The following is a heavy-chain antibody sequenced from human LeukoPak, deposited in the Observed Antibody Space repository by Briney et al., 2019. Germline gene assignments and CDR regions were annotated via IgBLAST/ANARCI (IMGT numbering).Heavy chain of an antibody. CDR1: GGTFSSYA. CDR2: IIPIFGTA. Sequence: GALVKVSCKASGGTFSSYAISWVRQAPGQGLEWMGGIIPIFGTANYAQKFQGRVTITADESTSTAYMELSSLRSEDTAVYYCGAGNSGSGSPYYYYGMDVWGQGTTVTVSS. D-gene: IGHD6-19*01. J-gene: IGHJ6*02. V-gene: IGHV1-69*13. CDR3: GAGNSGSGSPYYYYGMDV.